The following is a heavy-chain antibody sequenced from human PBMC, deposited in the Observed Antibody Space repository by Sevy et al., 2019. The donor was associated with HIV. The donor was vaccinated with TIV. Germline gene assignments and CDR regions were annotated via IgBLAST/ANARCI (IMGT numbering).Heavy chain of an antibody. CDR3: AKVLHIVVVPAAIDYYYGMDV. CDR1: GFTFSTYG. J-gene: IGHJ6*02. D-gene: IGHD2-2*01. CDR2: IRFDGTIK. Sequence: GGSLRLSCAASGFTFSTYGMHWVRQAPGKGLEWVAFIRFDGTIKYYTDSVKGRLTISRDNSKNTLYLQMNGLRAEDTAVYFCAKVLHIVVVPAAIDYYYGMDVWGQGTTVTVSS. V-gene: IGHV3-30*02.